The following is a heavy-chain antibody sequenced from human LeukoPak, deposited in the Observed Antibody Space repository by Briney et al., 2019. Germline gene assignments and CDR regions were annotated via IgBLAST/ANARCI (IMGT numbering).Heavy chain of an antibody. J-gene: IGHJ6*03. V-gene: IGHV3-23*01. CDR2: ISGSGGYT. D-gene: IGHD3-10*01. CDR1: KFTFSTFS. CDR3: AGGGFGEAYYYYYYMDV. Sequence: GGSLRLSCAASKFTFSTFSMSWVRQAPGKGLEWVSSISGSGGYTSYADSVRGRFTISRENPKNTLFLQMNSRRAEDRAVYYCAGGGFGEAYYYYYYMDVWGKGTTVTVSS.